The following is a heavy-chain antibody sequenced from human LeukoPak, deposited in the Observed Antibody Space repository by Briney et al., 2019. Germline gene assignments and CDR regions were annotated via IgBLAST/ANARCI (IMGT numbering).Heavy chain of an antibody. CDR1: GDTFTGYY. CDR3: ARERDVVAAAGTHWFDP. D-gene: IGHD6-13*01. Sequence: ASVKVSCKASGDTFTGYYMHWVRQAPGQGLEWMGVINPSGGSTSYAQKFQGRVTMTRDMSTSTVYMELSSLRSEDTAVYYCARERDVVAAAGTHWFDPWGQGTLVTVSS. CDR2: INPSGGST. J-gene: IGHJ5*02. V-gene: IGHV1-46*01.